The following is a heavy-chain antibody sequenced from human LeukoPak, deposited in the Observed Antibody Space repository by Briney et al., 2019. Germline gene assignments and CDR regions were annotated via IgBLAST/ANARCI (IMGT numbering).Heavy chain of an antibody. D-gene: IGHD3-22*01. CDR3: ARTYYYDSSGYYYFDY. CDR1: GGSINDYY. J-gene: IGHJ4*02. V-gene: IGHV4-59*01. CDR2: ISYTGST. Sequence: SETLSLTCTVSGGSINDYYWSWIRQPPGRGLEWIGDISYTGSTNYNPSLKSRVTISVDTSKNQFSLKLSSVTAADTAVYYCARTYYYDSSGYYYFDYWGQGTLVTVSS.